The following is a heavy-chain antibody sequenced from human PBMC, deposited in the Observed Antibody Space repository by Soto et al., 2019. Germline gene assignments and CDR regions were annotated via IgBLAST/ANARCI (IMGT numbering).Heavy chain of an antibody. J-gene: IGHJ4*02. V-gene: IGHV4-59*01. Sequence: SETLSLTCTVSRGSISSYYWSWIRQPPGKGLEWLGYVYYSGSAIYNPSLNSRVTISVDTSKNQFSLKLSSVTAADTAMYYCARGHGDFDYWGQGTPVTV. CDR3: ARGHGDFDY. CDR2: VYYSGSA. D-gene: IGHD4-17*01. CDR1: RGSISSYY.